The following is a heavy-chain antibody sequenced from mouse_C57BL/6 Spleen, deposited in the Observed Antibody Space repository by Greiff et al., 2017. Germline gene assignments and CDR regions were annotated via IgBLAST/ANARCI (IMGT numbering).Heavy chain of an antibody. Sequence: VKLMESGPELVKPGASVKISCKASGYSFTSYYIHWVKQRPGQGLEWIGWIYPGSGNTKYNEKFKGKATLTADTSSSTAYMQLSSLTSEDSAVYYCARGDLTGTRDFDYWGQGTTLTVSS. D-gene: IGHD4-1*01. CDR2: IYPGSGNT. CDR1: GYSFTSYY. CDR3: ARGDLTGTRDFDY. V-gene: IGHV1-66*01. J-gene: IGHJ2*01.